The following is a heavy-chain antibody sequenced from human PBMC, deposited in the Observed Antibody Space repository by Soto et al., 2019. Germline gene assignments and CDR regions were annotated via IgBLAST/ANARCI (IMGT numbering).Heavy chain of an antibody. CDR3: APGVGGGMDV. Sequence: QVQLVESGGGVVQPGRSLRLSCAASGFTFSSYGMHWVRQAPGKGLAWVAVISYDGSNKYYADSVKGRFTISSDNSKNTLYLQMNPLRAEDTAVSYCAPGVGGGMDVWGQGTTVTVSS. V-gene: IGHV3-30*03. D-gene: IGHD3-16*01. CDR2: ISYDGSNK. J-gene: IGHJ6*02. CDR1: GFTFSSYG.